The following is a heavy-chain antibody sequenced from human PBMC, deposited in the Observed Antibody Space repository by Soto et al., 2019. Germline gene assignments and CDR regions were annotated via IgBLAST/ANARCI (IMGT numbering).Heavy chain of an antibody. J-gene: IGHJ6*02. CDR3: ARGVDYYGSGSYYFYYGMDV. CDR1: GGSFSGYY. D-gene: IGHD3-10*01. V-gene: IGHV4-34*01. Sequence: LSLTCAVYGGSFSGYYWSWIRQPPGKGLEWIGEINHSGSTNYNPSLKSRVTISVDTSKNQFSLKLSSVTAADTAVYYCARGVDYYGSGSYYFYYGMDVWGQGTTVTVSS. CDR2: INHSGST.